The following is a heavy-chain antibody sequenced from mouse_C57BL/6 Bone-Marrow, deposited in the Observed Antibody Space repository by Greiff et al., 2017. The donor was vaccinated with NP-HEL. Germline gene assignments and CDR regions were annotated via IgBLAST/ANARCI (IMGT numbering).Heavy chain of an antibody. V-gene: IGHV1-15*01. CDR1: GYTFTDYE. J-gene: IGHJ2*01. CDR2: IDPETGGT. CDR3: TRRLGWVLYYFDY. Sequence: QVQLQQSGAELVRPGASVTLSCKASGYTFTDYEMHWVKQTPVHGLEWIGAIDPETGGTAYNQKFKGKAILTADKSSSTAYMELRSLTSEDSAVYYCTRRLGWVLYYFDYWGQGTTLTVSS. D-gene: IGHD4-1*01.